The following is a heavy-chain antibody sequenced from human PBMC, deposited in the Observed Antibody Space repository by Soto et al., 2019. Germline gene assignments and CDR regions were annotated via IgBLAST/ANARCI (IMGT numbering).Heavy chain of an antibody. CDR2: ISAYNGNP. J-gene: IGHJ4*02. CDR1: GYTFTSYG. V-gene: IGHV1-18*01. D-gene: IGHD3-22*01. CDR3: ARVDYYDSSGYYYYFDY. Sequence: ASVKVCCKASGYTFTSYGISWVRQSPGQGLEWMGWISAYNGNPNYAQKLQGRVTMTTDTSTSTAYMDLRSLRSDDTAVYYCARVDYYDSSGYYYYFDYWGQGTLVTGSS.